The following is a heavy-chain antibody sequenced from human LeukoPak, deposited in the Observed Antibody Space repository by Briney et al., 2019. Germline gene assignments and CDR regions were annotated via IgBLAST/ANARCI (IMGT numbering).Heavy chain of an antibody. CDR2: IHSNGNT. D-gene: IGHD5-18*01. CDR3: ARQPSATAALDI. V-gene: IGHV4-59*08. CDR1: GGSINGYY. J-gene: IGHJ3*02. Sequence: PSETLSLTCVVSGGSINGYYWSWIRQPPGKGLEWIAYIHSNGNTNYNPSFNSRVTLLVDTSVNQLSLRLTSVAAADTAIYYCARQPSATAALDIWGQGTMVIVSS.